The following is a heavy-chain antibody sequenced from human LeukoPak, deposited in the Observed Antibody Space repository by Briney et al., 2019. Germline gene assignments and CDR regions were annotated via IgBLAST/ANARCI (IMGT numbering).Heavy chain of an antibody. CDR1: GFTFSSYA. Sequence: GGSLRLSCVASGFTFSSYAMSWVRQAPGKGLEWVSAISGSGGSTYYADSVKGRFTISRDNSKNTLYMQMNSLRAEDTAVYYCAKGLGLRYFDWSSFDYWGQGTLVTVSS. V-gene: IGHV3-23*01. CDR2: ISGSGGST. CDR3: AKGLGLRYFDWSSFDY. D-gene: IGHD3-9*01. J-gene: IGHJ4*02.